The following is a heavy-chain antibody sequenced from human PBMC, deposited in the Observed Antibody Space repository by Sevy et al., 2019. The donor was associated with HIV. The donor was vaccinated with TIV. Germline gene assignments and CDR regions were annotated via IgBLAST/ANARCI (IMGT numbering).Heavy chain of an antibody. Sequence: GGSLRLSCAASGFTFSNYVMHWVHQAPGKGLEWVALISLHGTNKDYRDSVKGRFTISRDDAKNTVYVEMTSLTVEDTALYYCVRETGGSGSAGYFGDWGQGTLVTVSS. CDR3: VRETGGSGSAGYFGD. D-gene: IGHD2-15*01. CDR1: GFTFSNYV. J-gene: IGHJ4*02. V-gene: IGHV3-30*04. CDR2: ISLHGTNK.